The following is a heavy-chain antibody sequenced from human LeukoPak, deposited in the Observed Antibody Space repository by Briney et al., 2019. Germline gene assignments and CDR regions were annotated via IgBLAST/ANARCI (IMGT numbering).Heavy chain of an antibody. Sequence: GESLKISCKGSGYSFSNYWIAWVRQMPGKGLECMGIIYPGDYDTRYSPSFRGQVTISVDKSISTAYLQWTSLKASDTAIYYCARAPTSVSNPYYFDSWGQGTLVTVSS. CDR1: GYSFSNYW. V-gene: IGHV5-51*01. J-gene: IGHJ4*02. CDR3: ARAPTSVSNPYYFDS. CDR2: IYPGDYDT. D-gene: IGHD4-11*01.